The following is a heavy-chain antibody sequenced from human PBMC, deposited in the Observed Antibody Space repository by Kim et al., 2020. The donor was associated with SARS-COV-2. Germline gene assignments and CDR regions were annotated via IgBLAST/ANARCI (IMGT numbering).Heavy chain of an antibody. Sequence: GGSLRLSCAASGFTFSSYGMHWVRQAPGKGLEWVAVISYDGSNKYYADSVKGRFTISRDNSKNTLYLQMNSLRAEDTAVYYCAKDLAAAAGTFDYWGQGTLVTVSS. CDR3: AKDLAAAAGTFDY. V-gene: IGHV3-30*18. D-gene: IGHD6-13*01. CDR1: GFTFSSYG. CDR2: ISYDGSNK. J-gene: IGHJ4*02.